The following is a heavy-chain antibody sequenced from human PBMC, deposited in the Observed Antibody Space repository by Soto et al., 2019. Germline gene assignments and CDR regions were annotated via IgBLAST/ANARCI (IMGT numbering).Heavy chain of an antibody. CDR3: ASVADIVVVAADY. J-gene: IGHJ4*02. V-gene: IGHV1-18*01. D-gene: IGHD2-15*01. Sequence: QVQLVQSGGEVKKPWASVKVTCQASGYTFTSYGISWVRQAPGQGLEWMRWISAYNGDTDHAQKLQGRVNMTTDPSPSTAYMELRRRRSDYTAVYYCASVADIVVVAADYWGLGSLVTDSS. CDR1: GYTFTSYG. CDR2: ISAYNGDT.